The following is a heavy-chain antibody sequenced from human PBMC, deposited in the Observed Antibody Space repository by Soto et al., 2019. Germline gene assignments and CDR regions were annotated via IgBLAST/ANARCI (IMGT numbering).Heavy chain of an antibody. CDR2: IYPDDSDT. CDR1: GYRFSSYW. CDR3: ARTPAYKVDNHGYYFDS. J-gene: IGHJ4*02. D-gene: IGHD3-10*01. Sequence: PGESLKISCKGSGYRFSSYWIGWVRQRPGKGLEWMGIIYPDDSDTRYSPSFQGQVTISVDDSLSTAYLQLSSLKATDASMYNCARTPAYKVDNHGYYFDSWGQGTLVTVS. V-gene: IGHV5-51*01.